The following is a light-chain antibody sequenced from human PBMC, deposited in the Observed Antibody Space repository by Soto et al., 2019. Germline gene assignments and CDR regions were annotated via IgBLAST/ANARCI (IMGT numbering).Light chain of an antibody. CDR2: KAS. Sequence: DIQMTQSPSTLSSSVVDRVTRPTRASQTIDSWLAWYQQRPGKPPNLLIYKASTLASGVPSRFSGSGSGTEFTLTISSLQPEDFASYYCQQLNSYLFTFGQGTRLEIK. CDR3: QQLNSYLFT. V-gene: IGKV1-5*03. CDR1: QTIDSW. J-gene: IGKJ5*01.